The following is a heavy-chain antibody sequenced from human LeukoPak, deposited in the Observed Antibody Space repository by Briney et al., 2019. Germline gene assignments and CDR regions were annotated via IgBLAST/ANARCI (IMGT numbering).Heavy chain of an antibody. Sequence: QPGGSLRLSCAASGFTFSSYAMIWVRQAPGKGLEWVSTISGSGGSTYYADSVKGRFTISRDNSKNTLYLQMNSLRGEDTAAYYCAKDAVRGSGRINWFDSWGQGTLVTVSS. CDR3: AKDAVRGSGRINWFDS. D-gene: IGHD3-10*01. V-gene: IGHV3-23*01. J-gene: IGHJ5*01. CDR1: GFTFSSYA. CDR2: ISGSGGST.